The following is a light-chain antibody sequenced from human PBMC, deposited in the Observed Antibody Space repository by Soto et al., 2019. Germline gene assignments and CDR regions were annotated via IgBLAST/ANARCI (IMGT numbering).Light chain of an antibody. J-gene: IGKJ1*01. CDR1: QTIHNR. Sequence: DIQMTQSPSTLSASVGDRVTIPCRASQTIHNRLAWYQQKPGKAPKLLMYDVSTLESGVPSRFSGSGSGTEFTLTISSLQPDDSATYYCQQYNSYWKMFGQGTKVDIK. CDR3: QQYNSYWKM. CDR2: DVS. V-gene: IGKV1-5*01.